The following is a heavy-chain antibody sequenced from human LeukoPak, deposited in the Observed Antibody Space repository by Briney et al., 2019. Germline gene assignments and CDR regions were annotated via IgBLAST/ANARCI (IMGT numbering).Heavy chain of an antibody. D-gene: IGHD3/OR15-3a*01. V-gene: IGHV3-30*04. CDR3: ARERTGFYAEY. Sequence: GGSLRLSCAASGFTFGHYAMYWVRQAPGKGLEWVALISYDGSEQHYADSVKGRFTISRDSPKNTLYLQMNTLRPEDTAVYYCARERTGFYAEYWGQGTLVTVSS. CDR2: ISYDGSEQ. J-gene: IGHJ4*02. CDR1: GFTFGHYA.